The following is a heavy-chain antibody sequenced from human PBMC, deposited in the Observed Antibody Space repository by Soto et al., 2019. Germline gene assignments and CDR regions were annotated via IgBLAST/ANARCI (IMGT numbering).Heavy chain of an antibody. Sequence: EVPLVESGGGLVQPGRSLRLSCAASGFTFDDYAMHWVRQAPGKGLEWVSGISWNSGSIGYADSVKGRFTISRDNAKNSLYLQMNSLRAEDTALYYCAKADGGVGDYWGQGTLVTVSS. J-gene: IGHJ4*02. V-gene: IGHV3-9*01. CDR3: AKADGGVGDY. D-gene: IGHD2-8*02. CDR1: GFTFDDYA. CDR2: ISWNSGSI.